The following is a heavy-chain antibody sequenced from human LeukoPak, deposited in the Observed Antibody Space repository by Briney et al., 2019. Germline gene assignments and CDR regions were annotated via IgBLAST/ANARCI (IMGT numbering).Heavy chain of an antibody. CDR2: IRDGNSI. V-gene: IGHV3-48*02. Sequence: TGGSLRLPCAASGFTFSDYSMNWVRQAPGKGLEWIAYIRDGNSIYYADSVKGRFTISRDNAKNSLYLQMNSLRDEDTAVYYCARDYAYALDIWGLGTMVTVSS. CDR3: ARDYAYALDI. CDR1: GFTFSDYS. J-gene: IGHJ3*02. D-gene: IGHD2-21*01.